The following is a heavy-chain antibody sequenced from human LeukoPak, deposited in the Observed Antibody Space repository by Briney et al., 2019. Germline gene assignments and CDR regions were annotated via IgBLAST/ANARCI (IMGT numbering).Heavy chain of an antibody. CDR1: GYTFTSYA. V-gene: IGHV7-4-1*02. CDR3: ARSYYDFWSGYFPQID. Sequence: RASVKVSCKASGYTFTSYAMNWVRQAPGQGLEWMGWINTNTGNPTYAQGFTGRFVFSLDTSVSTAYLQISSLKAEDTAVYYCARSYYDFWSGYFPQIDWGHGTLVTVSS. CDR2: INTNTGNP. D-gene: IGHD3-3*01. J-gene: IGHJ4*01.